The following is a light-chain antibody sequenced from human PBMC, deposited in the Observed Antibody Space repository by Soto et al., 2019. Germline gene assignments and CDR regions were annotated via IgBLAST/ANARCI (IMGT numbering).Light chain of an antibody. CDR3: PSYPSSNTLEGVV. J-gene: IGLJ2*01. Sequence: QSVLTQPASVSGSPGQSITISCTGTSSDIGGYSYVSWYQQHPGKAPKLMIYGVSNRPSGVSNRFSGSKSGDTASLTISGLQAEDEADYYCPSYPSSNTLEGVVFGGGTKVTVL. V-gene: IGLV2-14*01. CDR1: SSDIGGYSY. CDR2: GVS.